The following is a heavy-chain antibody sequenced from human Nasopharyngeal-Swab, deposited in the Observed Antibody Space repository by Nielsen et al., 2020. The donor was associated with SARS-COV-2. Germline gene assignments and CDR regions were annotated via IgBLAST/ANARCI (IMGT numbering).Heavy chain of an antibody. J-gene: IGHJ6*03. CDR1: GYSFTSYW. D-gene: IGHD6-19*01. CDR3: ARQGAVAGYYYYYMDV. Sequence: GASLQISCNGSGYSFTSYWIGWVRQMPGKGPEWMGIIYPGDSDTRYSPSFQGQVTISADKSISTAYLQWSSLKASDTAMYYCARQGAVAGYYYYYMDVWGKGTTVTVSS. V-gene: IGHV5-51*01. CDR2: IYPGDSDT.